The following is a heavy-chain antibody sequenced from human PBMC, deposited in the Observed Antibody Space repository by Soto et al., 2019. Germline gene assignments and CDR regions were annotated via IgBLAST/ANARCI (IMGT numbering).Heavy chain of an antibody. CDR3: YLQWLKGGGYGMDV. D-gene: IGHD6-19*01. J-gene: IGHJ6*02. V-gene: IGHV4-34*01. CDR2: INHSGST. Sequence: SETVSLTCAVYGGSFSGYYWSWIRQPPGKGLEWIGEINHSGSTNYNPSLKSRVTISVDTSKNQFSLKLSSVTAAVSAVYYCYLQWLKGGGYGMDVWGQWTTVTVSS. CDR1: GGSFSGYY.